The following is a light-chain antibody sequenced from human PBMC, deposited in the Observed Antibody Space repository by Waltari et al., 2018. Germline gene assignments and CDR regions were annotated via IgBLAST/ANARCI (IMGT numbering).Light chain of an antibody. V-gene: IGLV2-11*01. Sequence: QSALTQPRSVSGSPGQSVTISCTGTSSDVGGYNYVSWYQHHPGKAPKLIIYDVTKRPSGVPDRFSASKSYNSASLTISGLQAEDEADYCCCSYAGSITFWVFGGGTKLTVL. CDR3: CSYAGSITFWV. J-gene: IGLJ3*02. CDR2: DVT. CDR1: SSDVGGYNY.